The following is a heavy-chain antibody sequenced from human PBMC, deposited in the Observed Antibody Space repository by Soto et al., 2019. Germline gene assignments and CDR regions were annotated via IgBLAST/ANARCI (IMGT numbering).Heavy chain of an antibody. CDR1: GGTFSRYS. D-gene: IGHD2-2*01. V-gene: IGHV1-69*08. Sequence: QVQLVQSGAEVKKPGSSVKVSCKASGGTFSRYSITWVRQAPGHGLEWIGRIIPIFGIPTYAQKFQGRVTFTADESTSTAYMELSSLRSDDPAVCYCAREDRDRETGLVPAAIDGMDVWGQGTTVTVSS. CDR3: AREDRDRETGLVPAAIDGMDV. CDR2: IIPIFGIP. J-gene: IGHJ6*02.